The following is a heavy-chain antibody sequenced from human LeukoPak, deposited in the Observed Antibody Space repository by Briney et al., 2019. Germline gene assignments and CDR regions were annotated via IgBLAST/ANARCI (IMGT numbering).Heavy chain of an antibody. J-gene: IGHJ4*02. D-gene: IGHD6-13*01. CDR2: ISAYNGNT. CDR1: GYTFTSYG. V-gene: IGHV1-18*04. Sequence: ASVKVSCKASGYTFTSYGISWVRQAPGQGLEGMGWISAYNGNTNYAQKLQGRVTMTTDTSTSTAYMELRSLRSDDTAVYYCARGAGYSSSWYPPGVDYWGQGTLVTVSS. CDR3: ARGAGYSSSWYPPGVDY.